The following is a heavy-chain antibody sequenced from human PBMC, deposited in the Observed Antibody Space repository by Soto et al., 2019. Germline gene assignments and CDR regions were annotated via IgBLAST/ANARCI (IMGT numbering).Heavy chain of an antibody. J-gene: IGHJ4*02. CDR3: ARDQQKYNPSFYHYYATDPWDQGTPAPVSSRKNRMASVKVSCKASGYYSYYFDS. CDR2: INPNGGGT. Sequence: ASVKVSCKASGYTFNDYYIYWVRQAPGQGLEWVAWINPNGGGTTYAQKFRDWVTVTRDTSIGTAYLELTGLKSDDTAIYYCARDQQKYNPSFYHYYATDPWDQGTPAPVSSRKNRMASVKVSCKASGYYSYYFDSWGQGTQVTVSS. CDR1: GYTFNDYY. V-gene: IGHV1-2*04. D-gene: IGHD1-26*01.